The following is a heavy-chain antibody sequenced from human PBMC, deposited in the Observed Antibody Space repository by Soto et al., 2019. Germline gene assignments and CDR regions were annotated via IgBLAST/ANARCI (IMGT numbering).Heavy chain of an antibody. CDR2: MNPNTGHA. V-gene: IGHV1-8*01. CDR3: AGWDLGGQA. CDR1: GYTFTDYD. Sequence: QVQLVQSGAELKKPGASVKVSCQASGYTFTDYDINWVRQVTGQGLEWMGWMNPNTGHAGFAPKSQGRATRTRNTSIGTAYREVSGRPSEAGAFYYVAGWDLGGQAWGKGTLVTVSS. D-gene: IGHD3-16*01. J-gene: IGHJ5*02.